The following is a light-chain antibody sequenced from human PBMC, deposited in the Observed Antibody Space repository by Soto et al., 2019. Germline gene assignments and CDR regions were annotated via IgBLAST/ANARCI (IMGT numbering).Light chain of an antibody. J-gene: IGKJ1*01. V-gene: IGKV3-20*01. Sequence: EIVLTQSPGTLSLSPRERATLSCRASQSVSSSYLAWYQQKPGQAPRLLIYGASSRATRIPDRFSRSGSGTDFTLTISRLEPEDFPVYYCQQYGRPPWTFGQGTKVEIK. CDR2: GAS. CDR3: QQYGRPPWT. CDR1: QSVSSSY.